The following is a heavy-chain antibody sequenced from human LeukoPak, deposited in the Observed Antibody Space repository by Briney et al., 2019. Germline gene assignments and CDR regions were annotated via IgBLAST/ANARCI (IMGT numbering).Heavy chain of an antibody. J-gene: IGHJ4*02. D-gene: IGHD6-19*01. CDR3: ARDVSGWTRCFDC. CDR2: IDNSGNYI. V-gene: IGHV3-21*01. CDR1: GFHFSSYA. Sequence: GGSLRLSCAASGFHFSSYAMNWVRQAPGKGLEWVSSIDNSGNYIYYGDSVKGRFTISRDNAKSSLYLQMNSLRAEDTAVYYCARDVSGWTRCFDCWGQGTVVTASS.